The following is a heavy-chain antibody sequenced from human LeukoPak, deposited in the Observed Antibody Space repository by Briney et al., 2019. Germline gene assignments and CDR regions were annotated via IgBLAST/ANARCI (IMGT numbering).Heavy chain of an antibody. D-gene: IGHD3-3*01. Sequence: SETLSLTRTVSGGSVSSGSYYWSWIRQPPGKGLEWIGYIYYSGSTNCNPSLKSRVTISVDTSKNQFSLKLSSVTAADTAVYYCARAFFGSTPALDYWGQGTLVTVSS. CDR2: IYYSGST. CDR1: GGSVSSGSYY. CDR3: ARAFFGSTPALDY. J-gene: IGHJ4*02. V-gene: IGHV4-61*01.